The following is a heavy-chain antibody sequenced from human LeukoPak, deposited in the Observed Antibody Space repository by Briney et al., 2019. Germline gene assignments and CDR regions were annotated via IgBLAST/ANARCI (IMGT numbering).Heavy chain of an antibody. CDR2: ISSSSYI. Sequence: GGSLRLSCAASGFSFSSYSMNWVRQAPGKGREWVPSISSSSYIYYADSVKGRFAISRDNAKNSLYLQMNSLRAEDTAVYYCARDLGSYGRPSYFDYWGQGTLVTVSS. CDR1: GFSFSSYS. V-gene: IGHV3-21*01. D-gene: IGHD5-18*01. CDR3: ARDLGSYGRPSYFDY. J-gene: IGHJ4*02.